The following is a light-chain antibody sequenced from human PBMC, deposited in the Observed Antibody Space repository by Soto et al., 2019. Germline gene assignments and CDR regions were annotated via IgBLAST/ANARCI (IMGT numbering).Light chain of an antibody. CDR3: QQRSNWIT. Sequence: IVLTQSPGTMSLSXGERATLFCRASQSVSSYLAWYQQTNGXAARFXIYDASNRDTGITARFSGSGYGKDFNITISSLEPEDFAVYECQQRSNWITFGQGTRLEIK. V-gene: IGKV3-11*01. CDR1: QSVSSY. J-gene: IGKJ5*01. CDR2: DAS.